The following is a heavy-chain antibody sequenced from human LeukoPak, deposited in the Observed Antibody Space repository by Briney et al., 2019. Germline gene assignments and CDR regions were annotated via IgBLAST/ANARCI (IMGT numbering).Heavy chain of an antibody. CDR3: ARRMVRGPSHP. J-gene: IGHJ5*02. D-gene: IGHD3-10*01. Sequence: SETLSLTCTVSDDSISSSTYYWGWIRQPPGKGLEWIGEINHSGSTNYNPSLKSRVTISVDTSKNQFSLKLSSVTAADTAVYYCARRMVRGPSHPWGQGTLVTVSS. CDR2: INHSGST. CDR1: DDSISSSTYY. V-gene: IGHV4-39*07.